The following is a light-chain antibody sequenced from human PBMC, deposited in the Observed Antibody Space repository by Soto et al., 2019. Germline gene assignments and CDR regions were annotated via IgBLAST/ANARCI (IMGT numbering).Light chain of an antibody. Sequence: AQSPSTGSASRADRVTLSCRASQHVSVNLAWYQQKPGQPPRLLIYGASTRATGIPARFSGSGSGTEFTLTINSLQSEDFAVYYCQQDNNWPPLTFGGGTKVDIK. CDR1: QHVSVN. CDR3: QQDNNWPPLT. CDR2: GAS. V-gene: IGKV3-15*01. J-gene: IGKJ4*02.